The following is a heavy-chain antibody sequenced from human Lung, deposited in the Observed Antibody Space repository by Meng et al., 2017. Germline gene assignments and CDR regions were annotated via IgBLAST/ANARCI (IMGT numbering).Heavy chain of an antibody. Sequence: EVQVVEAGGGLVKPGVSLRLSCAASGFTFSSYTMNWVRQAPGKGLEWVSSISSSSNYIYYADSVKGRFTISRDDAKNSLYLQMNSLRAEDTAVYYCARHGTFGAPGTANWFDPWGQGTLVTVSS. CDR1: GFTFSSYT. V-gene: IGHV3-21*01. D-gene: IGHD6-13*01. CDR3: ARHGTFGAPGTANWFDP. CDR2: ISSSSNYI. J-gene: IGHJ5*02.